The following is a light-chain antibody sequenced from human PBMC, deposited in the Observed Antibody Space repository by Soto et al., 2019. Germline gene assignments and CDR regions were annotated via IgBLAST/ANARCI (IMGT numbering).Light chain of an antibody. CDR3: QQYHNWPLT. CDR1: QGVSSN. V-gene: IGKV3-15*01. CDR2: GAS. Sequence: EIVMTQSPVTLSVSPGERATLSCRASQGVSSNLAWYQQKPGQAPRLLIYGASTRATGIPARFSGSGSETEFTLTLSTLQSEDFAVYYCQQYHNWPLTFGGGTRVEIK. J-gene: IGKJ4*01.